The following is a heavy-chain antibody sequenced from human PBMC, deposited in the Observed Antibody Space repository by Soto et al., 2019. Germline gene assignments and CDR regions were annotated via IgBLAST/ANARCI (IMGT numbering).Heavy chain of an antibody. CDR2: INSDGSST. Sequence: GGSLRLSCAASGFTFSSYWMHWVRQAPGKGLVWVSRINSDGSSTSYADSVKGRFTISRDNAKNTLYLQMNSLRAEDTAVYYCARDSPELLWFGEPWGSGMAVWGQGTTVTVSS. CDR3: ARDSPELLWFGEPWGSGMAV. J-gene: IGHJ6*02. V-gene: IGHV3-74*01. D-gene: IGHD3-10*01. CDR1: GFTFSSYW.